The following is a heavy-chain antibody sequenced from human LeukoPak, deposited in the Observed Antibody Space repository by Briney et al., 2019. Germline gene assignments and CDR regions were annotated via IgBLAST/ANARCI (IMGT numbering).Heavy chain of an antibody. CDR2: IYTSGRT. Sequence: MPSETLSLTCSVSGASISYYYWNWIRQPAGKGLEWIGRIYTSGRTYYNPSLKSRVSMSVDTSKNQFSLKLSSVTAADTAVYYCARDQGYGDDEGAFDIWGQGTMVTVSS. CDR1: GASISYYY. D-gene: IGHD4-17*01. V-gene: IGHV4-4*07. CDR3: ARDQGYGDDEGAFDI. J-gene: IGHJ3*02.